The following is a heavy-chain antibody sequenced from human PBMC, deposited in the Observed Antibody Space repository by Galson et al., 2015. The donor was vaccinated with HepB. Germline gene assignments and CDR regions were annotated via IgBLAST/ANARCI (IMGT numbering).Heavy chain of an antibody. D-gene: IGHD6-19*01. CDR2: IYSGGST. Sequence: SLRLSCAASGFTVSSNYMSWVRKAPGKGLEWVSVIYSGGSTYYADSVKGRFTISRDHSKNTLYLQMNSLRAEDTAVYYCARALLSLRIAVAGPVYGMNVWGQGTTVTVSS. V-gene: IGHV3-66*01. CDR3: ARALLSLRIAVAGPVYGMNV. J-gene: IGHJ6*02. CDR1: GFTVSSNY.